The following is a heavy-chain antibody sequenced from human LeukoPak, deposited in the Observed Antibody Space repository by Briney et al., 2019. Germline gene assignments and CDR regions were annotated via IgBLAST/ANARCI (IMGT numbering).Heavy chain of an antibody. CDR3: ARDREERFLEWFHWFDP. CDR1: GFKFSSYS. J-gene: IGHJ5*02. Sequence: GGSLRLSCAASGFKFSSYSMNWVRQAPGKGLEWVSSISSSSSYIYYADSVKGRFTISRDNAKNSLYLQMNSLRAEDTAVYYCARDREERFLEWFHWFDPWGQGTLVTVSS. D-gene: IGHD3-3*01. V-gene: IGHV3-21*01. CDR2: ISSSSSYI.